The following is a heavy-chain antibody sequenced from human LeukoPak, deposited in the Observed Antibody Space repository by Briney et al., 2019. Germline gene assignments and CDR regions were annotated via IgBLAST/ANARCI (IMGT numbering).Heavy chain of an antibody. CDR2: IYTSGST. CDR3: ARQPPQYYGMDV. J-gene: IGHJ6*02. CDR1: GGSFSTYH. Sequence: SETLSLTCTVSGGSFSTYHWSWIRQPAGKGLEWIWRIYTSGSTNYNPSVKSRVTMLVDTSNNQFSLKLTSVTAADTAVYYCARQPPQYYGMDVWGQGTTVSVSS. V-gene: IGHV4-4*07. D-gene: IGHD1-14*01.